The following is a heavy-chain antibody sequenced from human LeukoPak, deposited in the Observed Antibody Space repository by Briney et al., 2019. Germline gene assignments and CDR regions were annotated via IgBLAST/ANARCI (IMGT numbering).Heavy chain of an antibody. D-gene: IGHD6-19*01. CDR3: ARDRAPYSSGWYPFY. CDR1: GFTFSSYG. CDR2: IWYDGSNK. J-gene: IGHJ4*02. Sequence: GGSLRLSCAASGFTFSSYGMHWVRQAPGKGLEWVAVIWYDGSNKYHADSVKGRFTISRDNSKNTLYLQMNSLRAEDTAVYYCARDRAPYSSGWYPFYWGQGTLVTVSS. V-gene: IGHV3-33*01.